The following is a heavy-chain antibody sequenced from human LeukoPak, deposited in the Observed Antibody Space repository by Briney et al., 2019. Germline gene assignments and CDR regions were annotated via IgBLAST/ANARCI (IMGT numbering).Heavy chain of an antibody. Sequence: EASVKVSCKVSGYTLTELSMHWVRQAPGKGLEWMGGFDPEDGETIYAQKFQGRVTMTEDTSTDTAYMELSSLRSEDTAVYYCATDLLQPAAGTADYYYGMDVWGQGTTVTVSS. CDR1: GYTLTELS. CDR2: FDPEDGET. CDR3: ATDLLQPAAGTADYYYGMDV. V-gene: IGHV1-24*01. J-gene: IGHJ6*02. D-gene: IGHD6-13*01.